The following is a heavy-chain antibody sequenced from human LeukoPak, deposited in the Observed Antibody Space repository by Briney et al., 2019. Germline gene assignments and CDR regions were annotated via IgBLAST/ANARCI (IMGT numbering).Heavy chain of an antibody. J-gene: IGHJ4*02. CDR3: AKDLTSGSGSYDY. CDR1: GFTFTDYA. D-gene: IGHD3-10*01. CDR2: ISGDGGGYT. V-gene: IGHV3-23*01. Sequence: GGSLRLSCTASGFTFTDYAMSWVRQAPGEGLEWVSAISGDGGGYTYYADSVKGRFTISRVNSKNTLYLEMNSPRAEDTAVYYCAKDLTSGSGSYDYWGQGTLVTVSS.